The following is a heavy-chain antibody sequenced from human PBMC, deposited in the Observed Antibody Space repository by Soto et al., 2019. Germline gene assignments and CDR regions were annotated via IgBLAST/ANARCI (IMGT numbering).Heavy chain of an antibody. D-gene: IGHD3-9*01. J-gene: IGHJ3*02. CDR1: GYTFIGYY. V-gene: IGHV1-2*02. Sequence: QAHLVQSGAEVKKPGASVKVSCKASGYTFIGYYMHWVRQAPGQGLEWLGWINPNSGATIYAQKFQGRVTMTRDTYINTAYMELSRLRSDDTAVYYCARDSYYDILTGYSRNAFDIWGQGTMVTVSS. CDR3: ARDSYYDILTGYSRNAFDI. CDR2: INPNSGAT.